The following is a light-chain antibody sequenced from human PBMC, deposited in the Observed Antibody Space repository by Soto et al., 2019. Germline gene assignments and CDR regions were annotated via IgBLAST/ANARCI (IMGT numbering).Light chain of an antibody. V-gene: IGKV1-9*01. CDR2: GAS. Sequence: DIQFTQSPSSLSASVGYRVTITCRASQGTSSYLAWFQQKPGRAPKILIYGASTLQSGVPARFSGSGSGTEFTLTISNLQPEDFATYYCQQLNAYTLTFGQGTRLEIK. CDR1: QGTSSY. J-gene: IGKJ5*01. CDR3: QQLNAYTLT.